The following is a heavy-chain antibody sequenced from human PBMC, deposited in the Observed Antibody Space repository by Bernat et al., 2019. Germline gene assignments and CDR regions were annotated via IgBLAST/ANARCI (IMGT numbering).Heavy chain of an antibody. CDR3: TTRLLLWFGESVRTFDY. J-gene: IGHJ4*02. V-gene: IGHV3-15*01. CDR2: IKSKTDGGTT. CDR1: GFTFSNAW. Sequence: EVQLVESGGGLVKPGGSLRLSCAASGFTFSNAWMSWVRQAPGKGLEWVGRIKSKTDGGTTDYAAPVKGRFTISRDDSKNTLYLQMNSLKTEDTAVYYCTTRLLLWFGESVRTFDYWGQGTLVTVSS. D-gene: IGHD3-10*01.